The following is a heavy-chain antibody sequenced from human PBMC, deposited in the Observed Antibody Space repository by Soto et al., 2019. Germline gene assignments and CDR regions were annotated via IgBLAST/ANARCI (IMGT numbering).Heavy chain of an antibody. J-gene: IGHJ6*01. D-gene: IGHD1-26*01. V-gene: IGHV3-23*01. Sequence: PGGSLRLACASSGFTFSTYAMNCVRHSPGKGLEWVSAISGGGGTTYSADSVKGRVTISRDNSKNTLYLQMNSLRAEDTAVYYCAKVSLGALTFTDYYYYGMEVWGQGTTVIVSS. CDR1: GFTFSTYA. CDR2: ISGGGGTT. CDR3: AKVSLGALTFTDYYYYGMEV.